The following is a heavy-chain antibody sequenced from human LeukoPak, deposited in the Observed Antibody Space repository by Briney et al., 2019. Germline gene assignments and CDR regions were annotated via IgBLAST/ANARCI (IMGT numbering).Heavy chain of an antibody. CDR2: MNPNSGNT. D-gene: IGHD6-13*01. CDR3: ARSELRQQLVDY. V-gene: IGHV1-8*01. CDR1: GYTFTSYD. J-gene: IGHJ4*02. Sequence: ASVKVSCKASGYTFTSYDINWVRQATGQGLEWMGWMNPNSGNTGYAQKFQGRVTMTRNTSISTAYMELSSLRSEDTAVYYCARSELRQQLVDYWGQGTLVTVSS.